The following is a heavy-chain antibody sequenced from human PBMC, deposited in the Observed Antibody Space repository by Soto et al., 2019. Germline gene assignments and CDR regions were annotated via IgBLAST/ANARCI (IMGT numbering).Heavy chain of an antibody. D-gene: IGHD4-17*01. J-gene: IGHJ4*02. CDR2: IYYSGST. Sequence: QLQLQESGPGLVKPWETLSLTCTVSGGSISSSSYYWGWIRQPPGKGLEWIGSIYYSGSTYYNPSLKSRVTISVDTSKNQFSLKLSSVTAADTAVYYCARSMTTVVTLDYWGQGTLVTVSS. V-gene: IGHV4-39*01. CDR3: ARSMTTVVTLDY. CDR1: GGSISSSSYY.